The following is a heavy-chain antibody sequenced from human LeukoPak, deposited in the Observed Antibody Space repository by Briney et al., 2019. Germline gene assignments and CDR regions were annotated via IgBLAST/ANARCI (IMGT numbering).Heavy chain of an antibody. CDR1: GFTVSSNY. V-gene: IGHV3-66*01. CDR2: IYSGGST. J-gene: IGHJ6*03. Sequence: PGGSLRLSCAASGFTVSSNYMSWVRQAPGKGLEWVSVIYSGGSTYYADSVKGRFTISRDNSKNTLYLQMNSLRAEDTAVYYCARTYCTGSSCYTPFYYYYMDVWGKGTTVTVSS. D-gene: IGHD2-2*02. CDR3: ARTYCTGSSCYTPFYYYYMDV.